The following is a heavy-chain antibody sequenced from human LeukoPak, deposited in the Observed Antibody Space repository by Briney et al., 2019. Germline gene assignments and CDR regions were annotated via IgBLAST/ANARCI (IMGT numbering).Heavy chain of an antibody. V-gene: IGHV3-21*01. Sequence: GGSLRLSCAASGFTFSSYSMNWVRQAPGKGLEWVSSISSSSYIYYADSVKGRFTISRDNAKNSLYLQMNSLRAEDTAVYYCARGPRYCSGGSCYLYYFDYWGQGTLVTVSS. J-gene: IGHJ4*02. D-gene: IGHD2-15*01. CDR2: ISSSSYI. CDR3: ARGPRYCSGGSCYLYYFDY. CDR1: GFTFSSYS.